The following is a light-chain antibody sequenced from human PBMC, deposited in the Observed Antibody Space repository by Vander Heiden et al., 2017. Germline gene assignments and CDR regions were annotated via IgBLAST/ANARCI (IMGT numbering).Light chain of an antibody. V-gene: IGLV3-21*02. CDR2: NDH. CDR3: QVWDSSSDHPEWV. J-gene: IGLJ3*02. CDR1: IIGSKS. Sequence: SYVLPQPPSVSEAPGQTARITCGGNIIGSKSVHWYQQKPGQAPVMVVFNDHDRPSGIPERFSGSNSGKTATLTISRVEAGDEADDDCQVWDSSSDHPEWVFGGGTKLTVL.